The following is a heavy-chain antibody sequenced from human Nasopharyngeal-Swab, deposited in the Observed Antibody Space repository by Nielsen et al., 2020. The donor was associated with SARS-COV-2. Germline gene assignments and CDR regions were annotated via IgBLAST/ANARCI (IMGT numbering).Heavy chain of an antibody. D-gene: IGHD1-7*01. CDR2: IYYTGGT. J-gene: IGHJ4*02. CDR3: AGLELRSRYFES. V-gene: IGHV4-39*01. CDR1: GDSLNSNYY. Sequence: SETLSLTCTVSGDSLNSNYYWGWIRQPPGKGLEWIAIIYYTGGTHFNPSLKTRVTISVDTSNDQFSLKLNSVTAADTAVYYCAGLELRSRYFESWGQGTLVTVSS.